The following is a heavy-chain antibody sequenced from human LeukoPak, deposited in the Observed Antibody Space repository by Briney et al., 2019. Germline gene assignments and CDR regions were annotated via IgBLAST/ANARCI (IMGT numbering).Heavy chain of an antibody. CDR1: GFTFSSYW. J-gene: IGHJ4*02. V-gene: IGHV3-74*01. CDR3: ARGTGYGVFDY. Sequence: GGSLRLSCAASGFTFSSYWMNLVRQAPGKGPVWVSRINSDGSDTSYADSVKGRFTISRDNAKNTLYLQMNSLRAEDTAVYYCARGTGYGVFDYWGQGTLVTVSS. CDR2: INSDGSDT. D-gene: IGHD2-8*01.